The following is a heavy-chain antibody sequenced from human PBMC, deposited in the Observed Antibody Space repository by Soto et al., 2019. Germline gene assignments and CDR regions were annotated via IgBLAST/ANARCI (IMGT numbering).Heavy chain of an antibody. CDR1: GYTFTSYA. CDR2: INAGNGNT. D-gene: IGHD1-26*01. Sequence: QVQLVQSGAEVKKPGASVKVSCKASGYTFTSYAMHWVRQAPGQRLEWMGWINAGNGNTKYSQKFQGRVTITRDTSASRAYMELSSLRSEAMSVYYCARVPGVELIPGVWFDPWGQGTLVTVSS. CDR3: ARVPGVELIPGVWFDP. J-gene: IGHJ5*02. V-gene: IGHV1-3*01.